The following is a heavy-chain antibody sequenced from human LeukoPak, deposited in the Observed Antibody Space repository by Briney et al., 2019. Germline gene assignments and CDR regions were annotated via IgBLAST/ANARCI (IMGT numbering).Heavy chain of an antibody. J-gene: IGHJ2*01. CDR1: GGSISSSN. CDR2: ISGSGGST. CDR3: AKGGGRQWLVNWYFDL. V-gene: IGHV3-23*01. Sequence: ETLSLTCAVSGGSISSSNWWSWVRQPPGKGLEWVSAISGSGGSTYYAGSVKGRFTISRDNSKNTLYLQMNSLRAEDTAVYYCAKGGGRQWLVNWYFDLWGRGTLVTVSS. D-gene: IGHD6-19*01.